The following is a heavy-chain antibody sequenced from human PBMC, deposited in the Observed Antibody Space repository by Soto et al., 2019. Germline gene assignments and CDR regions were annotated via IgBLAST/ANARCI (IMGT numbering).Heavy chain of an antibody. J-gene: IGHJ4*02. CDR2: VRNKVNSYTT. Sequence: EVQLVESGGGLVQPEGSLRLSCAASGFTFSDYYMDWVRQAPGQGLEWVGRVRNKVNSYTTEYAASVKGRFTVSRDDSRNSLYLQMNSLKTEDTAMYYCSRAGILTTPYYTDYWGLGTLVTVSS. D-gene: IGHD2-15*01. CDR1: GFTFSDYY. V-gene: IGHV3-72*01. CDR3: SRAGILTTPYYTDY.